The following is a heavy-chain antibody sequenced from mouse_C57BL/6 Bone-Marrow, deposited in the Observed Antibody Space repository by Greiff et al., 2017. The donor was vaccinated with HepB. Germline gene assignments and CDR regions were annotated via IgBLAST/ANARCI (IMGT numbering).Heavy chain of an antibody. D-gene: IGHD1-1*01. J-gene: IGHJ2*01. Sequence: QVQLQQSGPELVKPGASVKLSCKASGYTFTSYDINWVKQRPGQGLEWIGWIYPSDGSTQYNEKFKGKATLTVDTSSSTAYMERHSLTSEDSAVYFCARSRVGAFITTVVAPFDYWGQGTTLTVSS. CDR2: IYPSDGST. CDR3: ARSRVGAFITTVVAPFDY. CDR1: GYTFTSYD. V-gene: IGHV1-85*01.